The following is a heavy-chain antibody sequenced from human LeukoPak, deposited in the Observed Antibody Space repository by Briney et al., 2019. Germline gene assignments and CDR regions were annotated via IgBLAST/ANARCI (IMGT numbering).Heavy chain of an antibody. J-gene: IGHJ3*02. V-gene: IGHV3-49*04. D-gene: IGHD3-22*01. Sequence: GGSLRLSCTASGFTFGDYAMSWVRQAPGKGLEWVGFIRSKAYGGTTEYAASVKGRFTISRDDSKSIAYLQMNSLKTEDTAVYYCTRVFVYYDSSGYGRAFDIWGQGTMVTVSS. CDR2: IRSKAYGGTT. CDR3: TRVFVYYDSSGYGRAFDI. CDR1: GFTFGDYA.